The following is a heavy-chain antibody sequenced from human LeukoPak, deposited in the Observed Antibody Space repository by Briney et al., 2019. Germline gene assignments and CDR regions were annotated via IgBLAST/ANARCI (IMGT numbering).Heavy chain of an antibody. CDR2: ISGSGGST. D-gene: IGHD3-16*01. CDR1: GFTFSSYA. J-gene: IGHJ4*02. Sequence: GGSLRLSCAASGFTFSSYAMSWVRQAPGKGLEWVSAISGSGGSTYYSDSVKGRFTISRDNSKNALYLQMNGVRAEDTAVYYCAKFWGYMFDPIDYWGQGTLVTASS. V-gene: IGHV3-23*01. CDR3: AKFWGYMFDPIDY.